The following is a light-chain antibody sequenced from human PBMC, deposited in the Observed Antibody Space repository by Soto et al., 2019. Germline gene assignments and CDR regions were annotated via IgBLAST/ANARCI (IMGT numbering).Light chain of an antibody. V-gene: IGLV2-11*01. CDR1: SSDVGAWNY. CDR3: CSYAGRYSWV. Sequence: QSALTQPHSVSGSPGQSVTISCTGTSSDVGAWNYVSWYQQYPGQAPKLIIYDINERPSGVPDRFSGSKSGNTASLTISGLQVEDDADYYCCSYAGRYSWVFGGGTKVTVL. J-gene: IGLJ3*02. CDR2: DIN.